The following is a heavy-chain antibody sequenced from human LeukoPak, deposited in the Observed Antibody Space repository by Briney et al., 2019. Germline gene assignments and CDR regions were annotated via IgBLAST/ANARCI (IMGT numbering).Heavy chain of an antibody. D-gene: IGHD6-13*01. CDR2: IFYSGST. V-gene: IGHV4-59*01. J-gene: IGHJ4*02. CDR3: ARFQYSSSWYFDY. CDR1: GFTFSSYG. Sequence: GSLRLSCAASGFTFSSYGMSWVRQPPGKALEWIGNIFYSGSTYYSPSLKSRVTISLDTSRNQFSLKLNSVTAADTAVYYCARFQYSSSWYFDYWGQGTLVTVSS.